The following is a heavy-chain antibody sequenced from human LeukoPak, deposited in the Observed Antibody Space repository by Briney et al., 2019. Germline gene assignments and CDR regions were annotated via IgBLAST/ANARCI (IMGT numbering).Heavy chain of an antibody. D-gene: IGHD2-15*01. CDR1: GFTFSSYA. J-gene: IGHJ4*02. CDR2: ISGSGGCT. V-gene: IGHV3-23*01. Sequence: GGSLRLSCAASGFTFSSYAMSWVRQAPGKGLEWVSAISGSGGCTYYADSVKGRFTISRDNSKNTLYLQMNSLRAEDTAVYYCAKDPSATKGRDYWGQGTLVTVSS. CDR3: AKDPSATKGRDY.